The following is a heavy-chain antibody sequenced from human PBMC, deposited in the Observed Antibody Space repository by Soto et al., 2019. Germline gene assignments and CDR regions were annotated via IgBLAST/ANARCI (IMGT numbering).Heavy chain of an antibody. CDR3: ARLASLGHPYYFGMDV. CDR1: GFTFSDYY. CDR2: ISSNGVSM. Sequence: LRLSCVASGFTFSDYYMTWIRQAPGKGLEWVSYISSNGVSMYYGDSVKGRFTISRDDAENSLHLQMNSLRAEDTAVYYCARLASLGHPYYFGMDVWGQGTTVTVSS. V-gene: IGHV3-11*01. J-gene: IGHJ6*02.